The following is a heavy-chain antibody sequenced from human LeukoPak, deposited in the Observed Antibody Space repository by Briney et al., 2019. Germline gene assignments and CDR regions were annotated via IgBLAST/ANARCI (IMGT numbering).Heavy chain of an antibody. CDR1: GYSFSSFC. V-gene: IGHV5-51*01. J-gene: IGHJ6*02. CDR3: ARLGIAAAGTGDGMDV. Sequence: GESLKISRKGSGYSFSSFCNGWVRQMPGKGLEWMVIFYPGDSDTRYSPSFQGQVTISADKSISTAYLQWSSLKASDTAMYYCARLGIAAAGTGDGMDVWGHGTTVTVSS. CDR2: FYPGDSDT. D-gene: IGHD6-13*01.